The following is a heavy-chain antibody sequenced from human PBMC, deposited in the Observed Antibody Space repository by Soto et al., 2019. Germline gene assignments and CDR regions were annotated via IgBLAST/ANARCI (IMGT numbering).Heavy chain of an antibody. J-gene: IGHJ4*03. CDR2: IIPIFGTA. CDR1: GGTFSSYA. D-gene: IGHD2-15*01. Sequence: QVQLVQSGAEVKKPGSSVKVSCKASGGTFSSYAISWVRQAPGQGLEWMGGIIPIFGTANYAQKFQGRVTISAGESTSPAYMEVSGLGSEDTGVYCSGRWVVDHICVGPAPNYFEFLGQGTLGTVSS. CDR3: GRWVVDHICVGPAPNYFEF. V-gene: IGHV1-69*01.